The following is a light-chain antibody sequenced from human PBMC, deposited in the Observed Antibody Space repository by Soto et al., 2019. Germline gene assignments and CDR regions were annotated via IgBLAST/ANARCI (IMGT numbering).Light chain of an antibody. CDR1: HGVSGW. Sequence: IQMTQSPSSVSASVGDTVTLSCQTSHGVSGWLAWYQQKPGKAPTLLIYTVSNLQSGVPSRFRGSGSGTDFSLTITNLQPEDFAPYFCQQGKTFPFTFGPGTKVEVK. V-gene: IGKV1-12*01. CDR3: QQGKTFPFT. CDR2: TVS. J-gene: IGKJ3*01.